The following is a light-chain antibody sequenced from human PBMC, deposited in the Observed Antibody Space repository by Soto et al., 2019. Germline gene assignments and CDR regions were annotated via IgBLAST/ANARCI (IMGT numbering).Light chain of an antibody. CDR1: QGIASY. V-gene: IGKV1-9*01. CDR3: QQLYNYPRT. J-gene: IGKJ1*01. Sequence: DIQLTQSPSFLSASVGDRVTITCRASQGIASYLAWFRQAPGKAPELLILAASTLRSGVPSRFSGSGSGTEISLTVSSLPPEDFSTYYCQQLYNYPRTFGQGTKVEIK. CDR2: AAS.